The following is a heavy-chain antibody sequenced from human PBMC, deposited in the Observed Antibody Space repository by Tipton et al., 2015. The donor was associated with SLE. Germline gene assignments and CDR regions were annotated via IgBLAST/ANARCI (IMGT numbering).Heavy chain of an antibody. Sequence: DSVKGRFTISRDNPKNTLYLQMNSLRAEDTAVYYCARCDTGFDYWGQGTLVTVSS. D-gene: IGHD2-21*02. V-gene: IGHV3-30*01. CDR3: ARCDTGFDY. J-gene: IGHJ4*02.